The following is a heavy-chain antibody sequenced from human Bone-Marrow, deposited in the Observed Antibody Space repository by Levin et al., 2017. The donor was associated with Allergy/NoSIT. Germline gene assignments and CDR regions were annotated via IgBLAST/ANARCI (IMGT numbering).Heavy chain of an antibody. CDR1: GFTFTSYG. V-gene: IGHV1-18*01. Sequence: PGESLKISCKASGFTFTSYGINWVRQAPGQGLEWMGWNSAYNGNTKYPQNFQGRVTMTTDTSTNTSYMELRSLRYADTAVYYCAGGGARFTWENWFDPWGQGTLVTVSS. CDR2: NSAYNGNT. D-gene: IGHD1-26*01. J-gene: IGHJ5*02. CDR3: AGGGARFTWENWFDP.